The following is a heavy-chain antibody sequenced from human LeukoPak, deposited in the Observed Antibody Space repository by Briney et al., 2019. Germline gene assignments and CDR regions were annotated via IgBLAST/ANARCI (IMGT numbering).Heavy chain of an antibody. D-gene: IGHD6-13*01. CDR1: GDSISSYY. CDR3: ATGYSSTWYYFDY. Sequence: PSETLSLTCSVSGDSISSYYWSWIRQPPGKGLEWIGYIYHSGSTNYNPSLKSRVTISADTSKDQFSLKLASVTAADTAVYYCATGYSSTWYYFDYWGQGTLVTVSS. CDR2: IYHSGST. J-gene: IGHJ4*02. V-gene: IGHV4-59*01.